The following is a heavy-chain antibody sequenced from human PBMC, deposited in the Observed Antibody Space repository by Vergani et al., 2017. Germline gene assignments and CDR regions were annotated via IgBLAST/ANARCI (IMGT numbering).Heavy chain of an antibody. CDR2: IYYSGST. J-gene: IGHJ6*02. D-gene: IGHD2-2*01. V-gene: IGHV4-34*11. CDR3: ARERPGYCSSTSCYRPGGYYYYGMDV. Sequence: QVQLQQWGAGLLKPSETLSLTCAVYGGSFSGYYWSWIRQPPGKGLEWIGYIYYSGSTNYNPSLKSRVTISVDTSKNQFTLKLSSVTAADTAVYSCARERPGYCSSTSCYRPGGYYYYGMDVWGQGTTVTVSS. CDR1: GGSFSGYY.